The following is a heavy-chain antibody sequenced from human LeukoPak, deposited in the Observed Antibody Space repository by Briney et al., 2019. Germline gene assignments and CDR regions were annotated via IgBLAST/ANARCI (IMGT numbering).Heavy chain of an antibody. Sequence: SETLSLTCTVSGGSISRYYWSWLRQPPGKGLEWLGFIYYSGSTKYNPPLKSRVTISVDTSKNQFALKLSSVTAADTPVYYCAIYSSFSGIDYWGQGTLVTVSS. CDR2: IYYSGST. CDR3: AIYSSFSGIDY. J-gene: IGHJ4*02. CDR1: GGSISRYY. D-gene: IGHD1-26*01. V-gene: IGHV4-59*01.